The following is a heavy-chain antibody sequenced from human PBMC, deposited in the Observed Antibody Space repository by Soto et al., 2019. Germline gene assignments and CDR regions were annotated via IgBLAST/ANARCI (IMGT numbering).Heavy chain of an antibody. V-gene: IGHV4-61*01. CDR2: IFHTGGT. CDR3: VRDRRAYFENVGFDT. CDR1: GGSVSSGSYY. J-gene: IGHJ5*02. D-gene: IGHD1-26*01. Sequence: SETLSLTCTVSGGSVSSGSYYWTWIRQSPGKAPEWIGYIFHTGGTSYNPSLKSRVSISVDTSKNQFSLNVTSVSAADTAVYYCVRDRRAYFENVGFDTWGQGTLVTVPS.